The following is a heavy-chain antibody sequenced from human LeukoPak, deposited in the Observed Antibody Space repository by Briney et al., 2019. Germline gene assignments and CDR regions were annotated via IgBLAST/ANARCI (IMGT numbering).Heavy chain of an antibody. CDR1: GGTFSSYA. CDR2: ISGSSGST. Sequence: SCKASGGTFSSYAMSWVRQAPGKGLEWVSAISGSSGSTYYADSVKGRFTISRDNSKNTLYLQMNSLRAEDTAVYYCAKDGLILLSYFDYWGQGTLVIVSS. V-gene: IGHV3-23*01. D-gene: IGHD3-10*01. J-gene: IGHJ4*02. CDR3: AKDGLILLSYFDY.